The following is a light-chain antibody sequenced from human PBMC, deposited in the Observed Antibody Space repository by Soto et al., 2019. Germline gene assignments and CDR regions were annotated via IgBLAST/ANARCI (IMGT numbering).Light chain of an antibody. CDR3: QTYNTVPLT. CDR2: AAS. Sequence: DIQMTQSPSSMSASVGDRVTITCRASQGISNYLAWYQQKPGKVPKLLIYAASTLQSGVPSRFGGSGSGTDFTLTIRSLQPEDVATYYCQTYNTVPLTFGPGTKVDIK. V-gene: IGKV1-27*01. CDR1: QGISNY. J-gene: IGKJ3*01.